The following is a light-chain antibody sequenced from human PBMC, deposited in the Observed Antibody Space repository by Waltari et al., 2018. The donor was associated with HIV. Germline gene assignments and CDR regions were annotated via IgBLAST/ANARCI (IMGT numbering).Light chain of an antibody. V-gene: IGLV2-11*01. J-gene: IGLJ2*01. Sequence: QSALTQPRSVSGSPGQSVTISCTGTSSDVGGYNYVSWYQQHPGKAPKLMIYDVSNRPSGVPDRFSGSKSGNPASLTISGLQAEDEADYYCCSYAGSYTHVVFGGGTKLTVL. CDR2: DVS. CDR3: CSYAGSYTHVV. CDR1: SSDVGGYNY.